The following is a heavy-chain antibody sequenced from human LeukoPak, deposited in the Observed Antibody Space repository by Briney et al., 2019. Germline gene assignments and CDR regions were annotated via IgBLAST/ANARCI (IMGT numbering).Heavy chain of an antibody. J-gene: IGHJ3*02. Sequence: GESLKISCKTSGYSFTSYWIGWVRQMPGKGLEWMGIIYPGDSDTRYGPSFQGQVTISADKSISTAYLQWSSLKASDTAMYYCARLRVPAVLRDAFDIWGQGTMVTVSS. D-gene: IGHD2-2*01. V-gene: IGHV5-51*01. CDR3: ARLRVPAVLRDAFDI. CDR1: GYSFTSYW. CDR2: IYPGDSDT.